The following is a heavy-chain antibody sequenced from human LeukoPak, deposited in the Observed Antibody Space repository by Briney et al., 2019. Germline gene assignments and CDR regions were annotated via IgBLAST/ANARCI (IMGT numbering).Heavy chain of an antibody. J-gene: IGHJ4*02. V-gene: IGHV3-9*01. CDR3: AKGGATTPFDVDY. CDR1: GFTFDDYA. CDR2: ISWNSGSI. Sequence: GRSLRLSCAASGFTFDDYAMHWVRQAPGKGLEWVSGISWNSGSIGYADSVKGRFTISRDNAKTSLYLQMNSLRAEDTALYYCAKGGATTPFDVDYWGQGTLVTVSS. D-gene: IGHD1-26*01.